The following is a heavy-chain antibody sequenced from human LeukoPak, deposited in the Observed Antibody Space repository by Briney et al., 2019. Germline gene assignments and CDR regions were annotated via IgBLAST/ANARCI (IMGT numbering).Heavy chain of an antibody. D-gene: IGHD3-16*02. J-gene: IGHJ3*02. CDR3: AKDMITFGGVIVGDAFDI. Sequence: GGSLRLSCAASGFTFSNYGMHWVRQAPGKGLEWVAFIRYDGSNKYYADSVKGRFTISRDNSKNTLYLQMNSLRAEDTAVYYCAKDMITFGGVIVGDAFDIWGQGTMVTVSS. V-gene: IGHV3-30*02. CDR1: GFTFSNYG. CDR2: IRYDGSNK.